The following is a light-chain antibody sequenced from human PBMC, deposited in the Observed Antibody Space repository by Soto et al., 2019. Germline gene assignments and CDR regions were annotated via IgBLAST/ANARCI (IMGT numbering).Light chain of an antibody. V-gene: IGLV6-57*04. CDR1: SGSIASNY. Sequence: NFMLTQPHSVSESPGKTVTISCTRSSGSIASNYVQWYQQRPGSAPTTVIYEDNQRPSGVPDRFSGSIDSSSNSASLTISGLKTEDEADYYCHSYGSSTPVVFVGGTKLTVL. CDR2: EDN. J-gene: IGLJ2*01. CDR3: HSYGSSTPVV.